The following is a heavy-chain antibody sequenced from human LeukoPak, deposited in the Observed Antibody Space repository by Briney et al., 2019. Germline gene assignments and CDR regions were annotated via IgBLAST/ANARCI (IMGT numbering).Heavy chain of an antibody. Sequence: GGSLRLSCAASGFTFSSYSMNWVRQAPGKGLEGVSYISSSSSTIYYADSVKGRFTISRDNAKNSLYLQMNSLRDEDTAVYYCAREDEYYYDSSGPIGWGQGTLVTVSS. J-gene: IGHJ4*02. CDR2: ISSSSSTI. V-gene: IGHV3-48*02. CDR3: AREDEYYYDSSGPIG. D-gene: IGHD3-22*01. CDR1: GFTFSSYS.